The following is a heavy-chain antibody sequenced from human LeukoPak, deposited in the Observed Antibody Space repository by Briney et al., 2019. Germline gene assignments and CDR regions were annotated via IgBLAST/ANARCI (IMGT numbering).Heavy chain of an antibody. D-gene: IGHD4-17*01. Sequence: GGSLRLSCAASGFTFNDYGMSWVRQGPGKGLEWVSGINWNGGTTGYADSVRGRFTISRDNAKNTLYLQMNSLRVEDTAVYYCARDLTYGSNWFDPWGQGTLVTVSS. V-gene: IGHV3-20*04. CDR1: GFTFNDYG. J-gene: IGHJ5*02. CDR3: ARDLTYGSNWFDP. CDR2: INWNGGTT.